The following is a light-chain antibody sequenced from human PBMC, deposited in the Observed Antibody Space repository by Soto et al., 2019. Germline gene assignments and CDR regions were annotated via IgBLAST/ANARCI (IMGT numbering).Light chain of an antibody. V-gene: IGKV3-20*01. J-gene: IGKJ1*01. Sequence: EIVLTQSPATLSLSPGDRATLSCRASQSVDWYVAWYQQKPGQAPRLLISGASSRAADIPDRFSGSGSGTDFTLTINRLEPEDFAVYYCQQYDSSPRTFGQGTKVDIK. CDR1: QSVDWY. CDR3: QQYDSSPRT. CDR2: GAS.